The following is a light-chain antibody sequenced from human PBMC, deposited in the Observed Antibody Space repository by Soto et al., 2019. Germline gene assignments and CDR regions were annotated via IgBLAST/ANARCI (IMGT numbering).Light chain of an antibody. J-gene: IGLJ3*02. CDR2: GNS. CDR3: QSYDSSLSGWV. CDR1: SSNIGAGYV. V-gene: IGLV1-40*01. Sequence: QSVLTQPPSVSGAPGQRVTISCTGSSSNIGAGYVVHWYQQLPGTAPKLLIYGNSNRPSGVPDRFSGSKSGTSASLAITGXXXXXXXXXXCQSYDSSLSGWVFGGGTKLTVL.